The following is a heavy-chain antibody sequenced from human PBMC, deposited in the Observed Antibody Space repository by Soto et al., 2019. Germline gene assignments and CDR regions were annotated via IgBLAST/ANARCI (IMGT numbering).Heavy chain of an antibody. D-gene: IGHD5-12*01. V-gene: IGHV1-69*06. Sequence: GASLKVSCKASGGTFSSYAISWVRQAPGQGLEWMGGIIPIFGTANYAQKFQGRVTITADKSTSTAYMELSSLRSEDTAVYYCARATVGGGYSGYDGWVDYWGQGTLVTVSS. J-gene: IGHJ4*02. CDR1: GGTFSSYA. CDR2: IIPIFGTA. CDR3: ARATVGGGYSGYDGWVDY.